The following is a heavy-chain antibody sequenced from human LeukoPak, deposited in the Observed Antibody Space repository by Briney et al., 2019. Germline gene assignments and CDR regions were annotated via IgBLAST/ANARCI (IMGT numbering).Heavy chain of an antibody. D-gene: IGHD2-2*01. J-gene: IGHJ4*02. Sequence: GESLKISCKGSGYIFTYYWIGWVRQMPGKGLEWMGIIYTGDFDTRYSPSFQGQVTISADKSISTAYLQWSSLKASDTAMYYCARRPRRSSTSPFDYWGQGTLVTVSS. V-gene: IGHV5-51*01. CDR1: GYIFTYYW. CDR3: ARRPRRSSTSPFDY. CDR2: IYTGDFDT.